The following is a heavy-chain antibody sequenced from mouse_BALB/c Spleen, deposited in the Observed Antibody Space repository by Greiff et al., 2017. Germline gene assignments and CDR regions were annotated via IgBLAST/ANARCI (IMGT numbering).Heavy chain of an antibody. CDR1: GFTFSSFG. CDR2: ISSGSSTI. CDR3: ARHWASYFDY. Sequence: EVKLMESGGGLVQPGGSRKLSCAASGFTFSSFGMHWVRQAPEKGLEWVAYISSGSSTIYYADTVKGRFTISRDNPKNTLFLQMTSLRSEDTAMYYCARHWASYFDYWGQGTTLTVSS. J-gene: IGHJ2*01. V-gene: IGHV5-17*02. D-gene: IGHD4-1*01.